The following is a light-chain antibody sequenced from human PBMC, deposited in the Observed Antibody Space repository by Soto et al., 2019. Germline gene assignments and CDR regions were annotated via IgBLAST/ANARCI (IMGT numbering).Light chain of an antibody. CDR1: QTVSTNF. V-gene: IGKV3-20*01. Sequence: EIVLTQSPDTVSLSPGERATLSCRASQTVSTNFLAWYQQKPGQSPRLLIYGASSRATGIPDRFSGSGSETDFTLTIVRLEPEDFATYYCQQYGNTTYTFGQGTKLEIK. J-gene: IGKJ2*01. CDR3: QQYGNTTYT. CDR2: GAS.